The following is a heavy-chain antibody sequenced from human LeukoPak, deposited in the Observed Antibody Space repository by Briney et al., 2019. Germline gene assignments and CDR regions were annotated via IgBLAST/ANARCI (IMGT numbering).Heavy chain of an antibody. CDR3: ARDHLLVVAGFFDY. D-gene: IGHD6-19*01. Sequence: SETLSLTCAVSGYSISSGYYWGWIRQPPGKGLEWIGSIYHSGSTYYNPSLKSRVTISVDTSKNQFSLKLSSVTAADTAVYYCARDHLLVVAGFFDYWGQGTLVTVSS. CDR2: IYHSGST. J-gene: IGHJ4*02. CDR1: GYSISSGYY. V-gene: IGHV4-38-2*02.